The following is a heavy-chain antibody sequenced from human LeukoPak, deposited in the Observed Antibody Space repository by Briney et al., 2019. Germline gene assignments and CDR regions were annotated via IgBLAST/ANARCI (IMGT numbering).Heavy chain of an antibody. CDR1: GFTFSAYC. J-gene: IGHJ4*02. CDR2: IKLDGSEK. V-gene: IGHV3-7*01. D-gene: IGHD2/OR15-2a*01. Sequence: GRTLRLSCATSGFTFSAYCMSWVRHAPAKGLEFVANIKLDGSEKYYVDSVKRRFTIPRDNAQHSLYLQINSLRAEDTAVYYWARGGRNLDYWGQRTLVTVSS. CDR3: ARGGRNLDY.